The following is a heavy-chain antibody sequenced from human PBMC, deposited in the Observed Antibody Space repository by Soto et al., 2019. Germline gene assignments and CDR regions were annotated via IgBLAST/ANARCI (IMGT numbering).Heavy chain of an antibody. CDR1: GYSISSGYY. V-gene: IGHV4-38-2*02. D-gene: IGHD3-10*01. CDR2: IYHSGST. CDR3: ARDLWANEAFLIFDY. J-gene: IGHJ4*02. Sequence: PSETLSLTCAVSGYSISSGYYWGWIRQPPGKGLEWIGSIYHSGSTYYNPSLKSRVTISVDTSKNQFSLKLSSVTAADTAVYYCARDLWANEAFLIFDYWGQGTLVTVSS.